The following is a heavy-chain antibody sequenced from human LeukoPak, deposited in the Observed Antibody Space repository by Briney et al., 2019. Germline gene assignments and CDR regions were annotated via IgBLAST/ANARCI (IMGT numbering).Heavy chain of an antibody. Sequence: GGSLRLSCAVSGFTFSDYWMNWVRQAPGKGLEWVASIRQGGGEKSYVDSVKGRLTISRDNTKHSLYLQMSSLRAEDTGVYYCARDGTAAGLYFDLWGQGTLVTVSS. J-gene: IGHJ4*02. V-gene: IGHV3-7*01. CDR3: ARDGTAAGLYFDL. CDR1: GFTFSDYW. CDR2: IRQGGGEK. D-gene: IGHD6-13*01.